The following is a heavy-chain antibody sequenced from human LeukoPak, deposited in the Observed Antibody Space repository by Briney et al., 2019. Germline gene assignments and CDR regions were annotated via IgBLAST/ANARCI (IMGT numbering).Heavy chain of an antibody. Sequence: GGSLRLSCAASGFTFSNYWMGWVRQAPGRGLGWVANINEDGSEKYYVDSVKGRFTISRDNGKNSLYLQINSLRAEDTAVFYCARGGYYSAWAEDYWGQGTLVTVSS. J-gene: IGHJ4*02. V-gene: IGHV3-7*01. CDR3: ARGGYYSAWAEDY. D-gene: IGHD3-22*01. CDR2: INEDGSEK. CDR1: GFTFSNYW.